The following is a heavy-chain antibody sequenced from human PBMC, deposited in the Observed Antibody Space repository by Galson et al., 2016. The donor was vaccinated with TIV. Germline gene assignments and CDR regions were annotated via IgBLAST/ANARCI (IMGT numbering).Heavy chain of an antibody. CDR1: GYTFTIYA. D-gene: IGHD2-21*01. CDR2: INPGNGNT. J-gene: IGHJ4*02. Sequence: SVKVSCKASGYTFTIYALHWVRQAPGQRLEWMGWINPGNGNTKYSQKFQGRVTITRDSSANTAYMEPSSLRSEDTAVYFCARPPYCGGDCYKYDQWGQGTLVTVSS. V-gene: IGHV1-3*01. CDR3: ARPPYCGGDCYKYDQ.